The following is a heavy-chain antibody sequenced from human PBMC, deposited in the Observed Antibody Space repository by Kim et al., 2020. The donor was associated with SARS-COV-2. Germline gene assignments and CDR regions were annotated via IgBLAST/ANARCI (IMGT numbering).Heavy chain of an antibody. CDR3: ARRRSSLTLYYGMDV. CDR1: GFTFSGSE. CDR2: ISYSGSTI. Sequence: GGSLRLSCAASGFTFSGSEMNWVRQAPGKGLEWVSSISYSGSTIYYADSMKARFTISRDNAKNSLYLQMNSLRAEDTAVYYCARRRSSLTLYYGMDVWGQGTTVTVSS. J-gene: IGHJ6*02. V-gene: IGHV3-48*03. D-gene: IGHD7-27*01.